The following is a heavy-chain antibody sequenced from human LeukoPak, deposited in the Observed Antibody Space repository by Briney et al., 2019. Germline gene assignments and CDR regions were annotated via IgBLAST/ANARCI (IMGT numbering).Heavy chain of an antibody. D-gene: IGHD5-12*01. CDR2: LNPNSGAT. V-gene: IGHV1-2*02. CDR1: AYTFTGHY. CDR3: ASQDHTGYDFDY. J-gene: IGHJ4*02. Sequence: ASVKVSCKASAYTFTGHYLHWVRQAPGQGLEWMGWLNPNSGATNYAQKFQGRVTMTWDTSISTAYVDLNRLRSDDTAVYYCASQDHTGYDFDYWGQGTLVTVSS.